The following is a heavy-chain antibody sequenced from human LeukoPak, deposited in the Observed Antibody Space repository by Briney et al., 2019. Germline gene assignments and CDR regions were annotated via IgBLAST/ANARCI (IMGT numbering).Heavy chain of an antibody. J-gene: IGHJ5*02. D-gene: IGHD6-19*01. Sequence: GGSLRLSCAASGFTFSDYYMSWIRQAPGKGQEWVSYISSSGSTIYYADSVKGRFTISRDNAKNSLYLQMNSLRAEDTAVYYCARDRSSGWYGRFDPWGQGTLVTVSS. V-gene: IGHV3-11*01. CDR2: ISSSGSTI. CDR1: GFTFSDYY. CDR3: ARDRSSGWYGRFDP.